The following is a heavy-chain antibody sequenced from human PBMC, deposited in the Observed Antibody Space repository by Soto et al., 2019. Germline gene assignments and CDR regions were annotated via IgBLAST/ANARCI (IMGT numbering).Heavy chain of an antibody. J-gene: IGHJ6*02. CDR1: GYTFTGYY. Sequence: GASVKVSCKASGYTFTGYYMHWVRQAPGQGLEWMGWINPNSGGTNYAQKFQGRVTMTRDTSISTAYMELSRLRSDDTAVYYCARVEYSSSLDYYGMDVWGQGTTVTVSS. D-gene: IGHD6-6*01. CDR3: ARVEYSSSLDYYGMDV. CDR2: INPNSGGT. V-gene: IGHV1-2*02.